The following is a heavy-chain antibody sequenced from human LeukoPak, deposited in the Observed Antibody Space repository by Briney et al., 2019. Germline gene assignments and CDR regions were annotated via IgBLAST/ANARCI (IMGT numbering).Heavy chain of an antibody. J-gene: IGHJ3*02. D-gene: IGHD3-9*01. CDR1: GFTFSSYS. V-gene: IGHV3-21*01. CDR3: ARDFKGVADILTGRRHWAFDI. CDR2: ISSSSSYI. Sequence: PGGSLRLSCAASGFTFSSYSMNWVRQAPGKGLEWVSSISSSSSYIYYADSVKGRFTISRDNAKNSLYLQMNSLRAEDTAVYYCARDFKGVADILTGRRHWAFDIWGQGTMVTVSS.